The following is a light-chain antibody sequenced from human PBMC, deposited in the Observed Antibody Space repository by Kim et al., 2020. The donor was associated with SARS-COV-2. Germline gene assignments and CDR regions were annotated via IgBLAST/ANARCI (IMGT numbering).Light chain of an antibody. CDR2: DAS. V-gene: IGKV3-11*01. CDR1: QSVSTY. J-gene: IGKJ5*01. CDR3: QQRSSWPIT. Sequence: EIVLTQSPATLSLSPGERATLSCRASQSVSTYLAWYQQKPGQAPRILIYDASNRATGIPARFRGSGSGTDFTLTISSLEPEGFAVYYCQQRSSWPITFGQGTRLEIK.